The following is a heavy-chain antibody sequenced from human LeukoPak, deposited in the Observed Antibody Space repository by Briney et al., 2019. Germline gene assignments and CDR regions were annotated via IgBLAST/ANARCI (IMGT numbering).Heavy chain of an antibody. CDR1: GFTFNSYW. CDR3: TTDLGTYYHGSQRLIPIDY. Sequence: GGSLRLSCAASGFTFNSYWMSWVRQAPGKGLEWIGRIKSKTDGETTNYAEPVRGRFTISRDDSKSAVYLQMNSLKIEDTAVYYCTTDLGTYYHGSQRLIPIDYWGQGTLVTVSS. V-gene: IGHV3-15*01. CDR2: IKSKTDGETT. D-gene: IGHD3-10*01. J-gene: IGHJ4*02.